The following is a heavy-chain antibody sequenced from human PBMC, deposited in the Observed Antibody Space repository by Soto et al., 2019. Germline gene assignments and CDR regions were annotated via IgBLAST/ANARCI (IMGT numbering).Heavy chain of an antibody. CDR2: FNGGNGNI. V-gene: IGHV1-3*01. Sequence: VPLVQSGAEAGTPGASVKVSCKASGYTFSPYAMHWVRRAPGQSLEWMGWFNGGNGNIKYSQKFEGRVTITTDTAASTAYMELNMLRSEDTAVYYCARGNVRGGCLDYWGQGTLVSVSS. CDR1: GYTFSPYA. CDR3: ARGNVRGGCLDY. D-gene: IGHD3-10*01. J-gene: IGHJ4*02.